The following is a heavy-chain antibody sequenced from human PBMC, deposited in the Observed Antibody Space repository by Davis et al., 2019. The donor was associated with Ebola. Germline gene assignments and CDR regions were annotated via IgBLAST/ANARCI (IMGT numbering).Heavy chain of an antibody. CDR3: ARDGVRGLVTTGLYFDY. CDR2: ISRSGDHI. CDR1: GFTSSRYN. Sequence: PGGSLRLSCVTSGFTSSRYNMNWVRRAPGKGLEWVSSISRSGDHIYYADSVMGRFTIPRDNAENSVFLQMNSLRGDDTAVYYCARDGVRGLVTTGLYFDYWGQGSLVTVSS. D-gene: IGHD4-17*01. V-gene: IGHV3-21*01. J-gene: IGHJ4*02.